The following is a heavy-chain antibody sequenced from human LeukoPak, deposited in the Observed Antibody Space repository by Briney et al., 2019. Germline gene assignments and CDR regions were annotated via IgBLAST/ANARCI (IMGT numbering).Heavy chain of an antibody. CDR1: GFTFSSFG. CDR2: ISSSSNTI. D-gene: IGHD5-12*01. CDR3: AKGSIVATISYFDC. J-gene: IGHJ4*02. Sequence: GGSLRLSCAASGFTFSSFGMNWVRQAPGKGLEWVSYISSSSNTIYYADSVKGRFTISRDNSKNTLYLQMNSLRAEDTAVYYCAKGSIVATISYFDCWGQGTLVTVSS. V-gene: IGHV3-48*01.